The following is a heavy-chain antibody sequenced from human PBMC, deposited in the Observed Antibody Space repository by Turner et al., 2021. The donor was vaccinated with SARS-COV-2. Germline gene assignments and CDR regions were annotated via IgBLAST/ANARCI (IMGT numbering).Heavy chain of an antibody. CDR3: ATRVYDILTGLELGYLDY. D-gene: IGHD3-9*01. J-gene: IGHJ4*02. CDR2: IIPILGRA. V-gene: IGHV1-69*04. CDR1: SGPFSSYA. Sequence: HVPLVQSGAEGKKPGCLEKVSCKASSGPFSSYAISCVRQAPGQGPEWMGRIIPILGRANYIQNFQGRVTITADKSSGTAYMEVCSLRSEDTAVYYCATRVYDILTGLELGYLDYWGQGTLVTVSS.